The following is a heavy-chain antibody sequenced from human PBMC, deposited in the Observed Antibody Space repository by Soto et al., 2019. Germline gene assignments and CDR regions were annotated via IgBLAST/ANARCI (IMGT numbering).Heavy chain of an antibody. Sequence: GGSLRLSCAASGFTFSSHAMSWVRQAPGKGLEWVSAISGSGGSTYYADSVKGRFTISRDNSKNTLYLQMNSLRAEDTAVYYCAKDSYRGYSYGPFDYWGQGTLVTVSS. CDR3: AKDSYRGYSYGPFDY. J-gene: IGHJ4*02. V-gene: IGHV3-23*01. D-gene: IGHD5-18*01. CDR1: GFTFSSHA. CDR2: ISGSGGST.